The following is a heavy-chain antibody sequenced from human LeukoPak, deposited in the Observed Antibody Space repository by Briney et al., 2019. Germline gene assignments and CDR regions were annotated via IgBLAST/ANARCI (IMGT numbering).Heavy chain of an antibody. CDR1: GGSISSSSYY. D-gene: IGHD5-12*01. V-gene: IGHV4-39*01. CDR2: IYYSGST. Sequence: SETLSLTCIVSGGSISSSSYYWGWIRQPPGKGLEWIGSIYYSGSTYYNPSLKSRVPIPVDTSNNQFSRKVMSVNPADRPVFECARRPINYRGFDYCSEGTLVTV. CDR3: ARRPINYRGFDY. J-gene: IGHJ4*02.